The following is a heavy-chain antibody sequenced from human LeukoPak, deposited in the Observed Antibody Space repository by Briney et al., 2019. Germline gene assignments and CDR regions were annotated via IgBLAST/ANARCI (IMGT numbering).Heavy chain of an antibody. D-gene: IGHD4-11*01. V-gene: IGHV1-46*01. CDR1: GYTFTSYY. CDR2: INPSGGST. J-gene: IGHJ5*02. Sequence: ASVKVSCKASGYTFTSYYMHWVRQAPGQGLEWMGIINPSGGSTSYAQKFQGRVTMTRDMSTSTVYMELSSLRSEDTAVYYCARASLRVTTVTPYNWFDPWGQGTLVTVSS. CDR3: ARASLRVTTVTPYNWFDP.